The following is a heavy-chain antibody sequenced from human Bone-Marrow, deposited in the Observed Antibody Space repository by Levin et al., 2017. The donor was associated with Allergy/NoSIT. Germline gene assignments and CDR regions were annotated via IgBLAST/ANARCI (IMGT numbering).Heavy chain of an antibody. CDR3: ARDLVRGSLSSFEY. CDR1: GGNFRSYG. J-gene: IGHJ4*02. CDR2: IIPLFGAP. V-gene: IGHV1-69*01. D-gene: IGHD3-10*01. Sequence: KISCKASGGNFRSYGISWVRQAPGQGLEWVGGIIPLFGAPNYAQKLQGRVTINADESTNTVYMELRSLRSEDTAIYYCARDLVRGSLSSFEYWGQGTLVTVSA.